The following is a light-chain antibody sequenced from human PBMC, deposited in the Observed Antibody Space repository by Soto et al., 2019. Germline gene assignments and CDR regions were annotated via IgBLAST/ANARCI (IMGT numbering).Light chain of an antibody. Sequence: QSVLTQPASVSGSPGQSITISCTGTSSDVGGYNYVSWYQQHPGKAPKLMIYDVSNRPSGVSNRFSGSKSGNTAPLTISGLQAEDEADYYCSSYRSSSTPSVFGTGTKVTVL. V-gene: IGLV2-14*01. CDR1: SSDVGGYNY. CDR3: SSYRSSSTPSV. J-gene: IGLJ1*01. CDR2: DVS.